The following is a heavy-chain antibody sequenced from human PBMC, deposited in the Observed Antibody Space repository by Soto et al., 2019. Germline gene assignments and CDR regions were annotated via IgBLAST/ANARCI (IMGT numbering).Heavy chain of an antibody. CDR2: ISDDGSNK. Sequence: GGFLRLSCAASGFTFSSYAMHWVRQAPGKGLEWVAVISDDGSNKYYADSVKGRFTISRDNSKNTLYLQMNNLRAEDTAVYYCAKDQNYYDSRPTDYWGQGTPVTVSS. CDR1: GFTFSSYA. J-gene: IGHJ4*02. V-gene: IGHV3-30-3*01. D-gene: IGHD3-22*01. CDR3: AKDQNYYDSRPTDY.